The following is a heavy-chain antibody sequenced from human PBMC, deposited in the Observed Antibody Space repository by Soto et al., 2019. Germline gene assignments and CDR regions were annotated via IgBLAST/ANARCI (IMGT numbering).Heavy chain of an antibody. CDR2: MNPNSGNT. J-gene: IGHJ4*02. CDR3: AGGAVAAAGRAFHY. Sequence: QVQLVQSGAEVKKPGASVKVSCKASGYTFTSYDINWVRQATGQGLEWMGWMNPNSGNTGYAQKFQGRVTMTRNTSISTAYVELSSLRSGDTAVYYCAGGAVAAAGRAFHYWGQGTLVTVSS. D-gene: IGHD6-13*01. V-gene: IGHV1-8*01. CDR1: GYTFTSYD.